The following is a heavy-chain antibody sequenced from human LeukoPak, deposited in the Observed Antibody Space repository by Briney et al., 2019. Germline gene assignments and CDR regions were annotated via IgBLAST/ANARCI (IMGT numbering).Heavy chain of an antibody. D-gene: IGHD2-21*02. Sequence: GGSLRLSCAASGFTVSSNYMSWVRQAPGKGLEWVAVVSSAGTNKYYSDSVRGRFTISRDSSKNTLYLQMTRLRAEDTALYYCARLTAYFDFWGQGAPVTVSS. CDR1: GFTVSSNY. V-gene: IGHV3-30-3*01. J-gene: IGHJ4*02. CDR3: ARLTAYFDF. CDR2: VSSAGTNK.